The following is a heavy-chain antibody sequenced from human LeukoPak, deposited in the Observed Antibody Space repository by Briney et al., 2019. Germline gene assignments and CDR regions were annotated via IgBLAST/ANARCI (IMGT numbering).Heavy chain of an antibody. CDR2: ISSGSSAI. Sequence: GGSLRLSCEASGFTFTTYSMTWVRQAPGKGLEWVSIISSGSSAIFSADALKGRFTISRDDAKNLLYLDMNSLRAEDTAVYYCARDPLWFGESVWGQGTLVTVSS. D-gene: IGHD3-10*01. CDR3: ARDPLWFGESV. J-gene: IGHJ4*02. V-gene: IGHV3-21*01. CDR1: GFTFTTYS.